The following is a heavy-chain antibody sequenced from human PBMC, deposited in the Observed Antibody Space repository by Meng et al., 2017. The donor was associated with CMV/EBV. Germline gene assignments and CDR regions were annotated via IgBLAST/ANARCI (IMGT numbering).Heavy chain of an antibody. V-gene: IGHV1-69*05. CDR2: IIPIFGTA. CDR3: ARASGIAGYYYYGMDV. CDR1: GGTFSSYA. D-gene: IGHD6-13*01. Sequence: SVKVSCKASGGTFSSYAISWVRQAPGQGLEWVGGIIPIFGTANYAQKFQGRVTITTDESTSTAYMELSSLRSEDTAVYYCARASGIAGYYYYGMDVWGQGTTVTVSS. J-gene: IGHJ6*02.